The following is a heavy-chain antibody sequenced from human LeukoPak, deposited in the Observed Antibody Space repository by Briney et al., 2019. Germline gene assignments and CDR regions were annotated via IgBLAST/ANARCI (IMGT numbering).Heavy chain of an antibody. CDR1: GFTFSSYG. CDR3: ARVPGVTRYFDS. CDR2: IKQDGSEE. Sequence: GGSLRLSCAASGFTFSSYGMHRVRQAPGKGLESVASIKQDGSEEFYAYSVKGRFTISRDNAKNSLYLQVNSLRAEDTAVYYCARVPGVTRYFDSWGQGILVTVSS. V-gene: IGHV3-7*01. J-gene: IGHJ4*02. D-gene: IGHD4-23*01.